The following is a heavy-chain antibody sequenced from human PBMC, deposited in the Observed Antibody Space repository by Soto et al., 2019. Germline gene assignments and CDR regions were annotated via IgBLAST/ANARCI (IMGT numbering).Heavy chain of an antibody. Sequence: SETLSLTCAVSGGSISSSNWWSWVRLPPGKGLEWIGEIYHSGSTNYNPSLKSRVTISVDKSKNQFSLKLSSVTAADTAVYYCASRTTTNSSGWPNNWFAPWGQGTRVTVSS. J-gene: IGHJ5*02. D-gene: IGHD6-19*01. CDR3: ASRTTTNSSGWPNNWFAP. CDR1: GGSISSSNW. V-gene: IGHV4-4*02. CDR2: IYHSGST.